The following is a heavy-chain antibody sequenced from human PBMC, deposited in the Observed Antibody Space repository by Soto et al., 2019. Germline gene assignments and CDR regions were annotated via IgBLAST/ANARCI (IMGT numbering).Heavy chain of an antibody. CDR1: GYTFINYY. CDR2: INPMGGST. D-gene: IGHD6-13*01. Sequence: GGPVKVSCKASGYTFINYYIHWVRQAPGQGLEWMAIINPMGGSTNYAQEFQGRVTLTSDTSTSTVYMELSSLRFEDTALFYCARDLAAGDLWGQGTLVTVSS. CDR3: ARDLAAGDL. J-gene: IGHJ5*02. V-gene: IGHV1-46*01.